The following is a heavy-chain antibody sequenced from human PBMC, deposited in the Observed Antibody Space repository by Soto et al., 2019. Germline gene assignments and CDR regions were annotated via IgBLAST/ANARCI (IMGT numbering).Heavy chain of an antibody. J-gene: IGHJ5*02. V-gene: IGHV1-18*01. CDR1: GYTFTSYG. D-gene: IGHD6-13*01. CDR2: ISAYNGNT. Sequence: ASVKVSCKASGYTFTSYGISWVRQAPGQGLEWMGWISAYNGNTNYAQKLQGRVTMTTDTSTSTAYMELRSLRSDDTAVYYCARAPEGVYSSPWWFDPWGQGTLVTVSS. CDR3: ARAPEGVYSSPWWFDP.